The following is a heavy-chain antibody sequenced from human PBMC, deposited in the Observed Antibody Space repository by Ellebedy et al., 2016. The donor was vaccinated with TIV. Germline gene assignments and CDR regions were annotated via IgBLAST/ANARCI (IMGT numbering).Heavy chain of an antibody. D-gene: IGHD3-3*01. CDR1: GFTFSRYW. Sequence: GESLKISCVASGFTFSRYWMHWVRQAPGKGLVWVSRIDTDGSNTNYADFVKGRFTISRDNAKNTLYLQINSLRAEDTAVYYCSRGLGVGRYYYGMDVWGQGTTVTVSS. CDR2: IDTDGSNT. J-gene: IGHJ6*02. CDR3: SRGLGVGRYYYGMDV. V-gene: IGHV3-74*01.